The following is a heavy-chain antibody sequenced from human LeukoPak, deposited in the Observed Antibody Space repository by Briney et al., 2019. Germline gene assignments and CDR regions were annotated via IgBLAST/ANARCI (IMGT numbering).Heavy chain of an antibody. Sequence: PSETLSLTCAVYGGSFSGYYWSWIRQPPEKGLEWIGEINHSGSTNYNPSLKSRVTISVDKSKNQFSLKLSSVTAADTAVYYCARASVVPSAPSYYYYGMDVWGQGTTVTVSS. V-gene: IGHV4-34*01. J-gene: IGHJ6*02. CDR1: GGSFSGYY. D-gene: IGHD2-2*01. CDR2: INHSGST. CDR3: ARASVVPSAPSYYYYGMDV.